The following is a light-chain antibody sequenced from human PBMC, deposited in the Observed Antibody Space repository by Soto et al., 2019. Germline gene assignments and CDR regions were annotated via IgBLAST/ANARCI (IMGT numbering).Light chain of an antibody. CDR3: QQYDNRPFT. CDR1: QDINTY. Sequence: DIQMTQSPSSLSASVGDRVTITCQASQDINTYLVWFQQKPGKAPKLLIYDASNLETGVPSRFSGGGSATNFTFTISSLQPEDTATYYCQQYDNRPFTFGGGTKVEIK. V-gene: IGKV1-33*01. CDR2: DAS. J-gene: IGKJ4*01.